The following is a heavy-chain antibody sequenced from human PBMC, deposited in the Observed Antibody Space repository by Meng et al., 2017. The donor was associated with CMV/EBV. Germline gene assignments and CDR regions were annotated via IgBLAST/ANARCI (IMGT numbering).Heavy chain of an antibody. CDR2: IHSDGSST. CDR1: GFTFSSYR. D-gene: IGHD3-10*01. J-gene: IGHJ4*02. Sequence: GESLKISCAASGFTFSSYRMHWVRQAPGKGLVWVSRIHSDGSSTSYPDSVKGRFTISRDNVKNTLYLQMNSLRAEDTAVYYFARALPLAPVGYYFDYWGQGTLVTVSS. V-gene: IGHV3-74*01. CDR3: ARALPLAPVGYYFDY.